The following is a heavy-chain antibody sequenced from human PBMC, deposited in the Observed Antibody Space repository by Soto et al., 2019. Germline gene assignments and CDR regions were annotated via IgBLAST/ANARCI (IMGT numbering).Heavy chain of an antibody. CDR3: ARGGSLYWYFDI. J-gene: IGHJ2*01. V-gene: IGHV1-3*01. CDR2: INAGNGNT. CDR1: GYTFTSYA. Sequence: QVQLVQSGAEVKKPGASVKVSCKASGYTFTSYAMHWVRQAPGQRLEWMGWINAGNGNTKYSQKFQGRVTITRDTSASTAYMERSRLRSEDTAVYYCARGGSLYWYFDIWGPGTLVTFSS. D-gene: IGHD1-26*01.